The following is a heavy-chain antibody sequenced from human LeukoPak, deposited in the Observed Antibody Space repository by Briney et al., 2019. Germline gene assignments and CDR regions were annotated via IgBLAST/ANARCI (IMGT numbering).Heavy chain of an antibody. CDR3: ARHWGEYSTSLIDF. J-gene: IGHJ4*02. V-gene: IGHV3-7*01. Sequence: GGSLRLSCAASGFTFSSYWMSWVRQAPGKGLEWVANIKQDGSEKYYVDSVKGRFTISRDNAKNLLYLQMNSLRAEDTAVYYCARHWGEYSTSLIDFWGQGTLVTVSS. CDR2: IKQDGSEK. CDR1: GFTFSSYW. D-gene: IGHD6-6*01.